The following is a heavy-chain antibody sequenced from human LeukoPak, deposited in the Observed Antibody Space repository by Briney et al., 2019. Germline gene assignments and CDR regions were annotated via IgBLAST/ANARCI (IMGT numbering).Heavy chain of an antibody. Sequence: GGSLRLSCAASGFTFSSYSMNWVRQAPGKGLEWVSSISSSSSYIYYADSVKGRFTISRDNAKNSLYPQMNSLRAEDTAVYYCAREGSRDHAFDIWGQGTMVTVSS. V-gene: IGHV3-21*01. J-gene: IGHJ3*02. CDR3: AREGSRDHAFDI. CDR1: GFTFSSYS. D-gene: IGHD2-2*01. CDR2: ISSSSSYI.